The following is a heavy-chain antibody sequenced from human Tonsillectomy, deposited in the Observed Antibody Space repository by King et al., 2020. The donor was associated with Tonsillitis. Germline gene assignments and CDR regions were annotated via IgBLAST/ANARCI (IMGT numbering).Heavy chain of an antibody. CDR3: ARDTYDILPGYYKGFFDP. J-gene: IGHJ5*02. V-gene: IGHV1-69*01. Sequence: QLVQSGTEVKKPGSSVKVSCKASGQTLSSDAISWVRQAPGQGLEWMGGIVPILRTTNYTQKFQGRVTITADESTTTAYMELSSLRFEDTAVYYCARDTYDILPGYYKGFFDPWGQGTLVTVSS. CDR1: GQTLSSDA. CDR2: IVPILRTT. D-gene: IGHD3-9*01.